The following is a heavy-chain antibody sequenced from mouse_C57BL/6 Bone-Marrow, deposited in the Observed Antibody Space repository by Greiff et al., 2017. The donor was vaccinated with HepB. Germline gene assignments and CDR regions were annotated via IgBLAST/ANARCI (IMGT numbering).Heavy chain of an antibody. CDR1: GFNIKDYY. J-gene: IGHJ3*01. V-gene: IGHV14-2*01. D-gene: IGHD2-3*01. CDR3: ARDGYNGGFAY. Sequence: VQLQQSGAELVKPGASVKLSCTASGFNIKDYYMHWVKQRTEQGLEWIGRIDPEDGETKYAPKFQVKATITADTSSNTAYLQLSSLTSEDTAVYYCARDGYNGGFAYWGQGTLVTVSA. CDR2: IDPEDGET.